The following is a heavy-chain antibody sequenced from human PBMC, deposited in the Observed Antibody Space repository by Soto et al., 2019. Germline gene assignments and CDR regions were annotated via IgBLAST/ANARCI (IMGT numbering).Heavy chain of an antibody. V-gene: IGHV3-23*01. Sequence: GGSLRLSCAASGFTFSSYAMSWVRQAPGKWLEWVSAISGSGGSTSYADFVRGRFTISRDDSRSTLYLQLNSLRAEDTAVYYCAKHDPVTGWISDSWG. CDR3: AKHDPVTGWISDS. D-gene: IGHD6-19*01. CDR2: ISGSGGST. CDR1: GFTFSSYA. J-gene: IGHJ5*01.